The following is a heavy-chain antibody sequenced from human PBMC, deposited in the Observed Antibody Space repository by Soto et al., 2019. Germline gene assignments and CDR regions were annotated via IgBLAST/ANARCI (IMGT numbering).Heavy chain of an antibody. CDR3: AREDKSSGYAGTFYH. Sequence: QVQLVESGGGVVQPGTSLRLSCAASGFTFSSYVMHWVRQAPGKGLEWVALISHDERDKQYVDSVKDRFTISRDNSKNTLYLHMSSLTAEATSVYYCAREDKSSGYAGTFYHRGQGTLITVSS. D-gene: IGHD3-22*01. CDR2: ISHDERDK. CDR1: GFTFSSYV. J-gene: IGHJ1*01. V-gene: IGHV3-30*03.